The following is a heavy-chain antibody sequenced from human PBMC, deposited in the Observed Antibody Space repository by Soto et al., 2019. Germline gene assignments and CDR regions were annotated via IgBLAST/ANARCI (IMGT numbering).Heavy chain of an antibody. Sequence: SETLSLTCTVSGVSISSSSYYWGWIRQPPGKGLEWIGSIYYSGSTYYNPSLKSRVTISVDTSKNQFSLKLTSVTAADTAVYYCARQIRDGSGTYHFDYWGQGTLVTVSS. CDR2: IYYSGST. V-gene: IGHV4-39*01. D-gene: IGHD3-10*01. CDR1: GVSISSSSYY. CDR3: ARQIRDGSGTYHFDY. J-gene: IGHJ4*02.